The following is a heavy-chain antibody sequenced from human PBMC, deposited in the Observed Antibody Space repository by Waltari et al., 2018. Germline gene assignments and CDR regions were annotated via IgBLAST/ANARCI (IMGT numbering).Heavy chain of an antibody. D-gene: IGHD3-3*01. Sequence: QVQLQQWGAGLLKPSETLSLTCAVYGGSFSGYYWSWIRQPPGKGLEWIGEINHSGSTNYNPSLKSRVTISVDTSKNQFSLKLSSVTAADTAVYYCARGGIFGVVILHFDYWGQGTLVTVSS. CDR2: INHSGST. CDR3: ARGGIFGVVILHFDY. J-gene: IGHJ4*02. V-gene: IGHV4-34*01. CDR1: GGSFSGYY.